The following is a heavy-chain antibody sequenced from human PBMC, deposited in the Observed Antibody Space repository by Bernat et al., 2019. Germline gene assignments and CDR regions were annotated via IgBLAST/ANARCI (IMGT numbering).Heavy chain of an antibody. D-gene: IGHD6-13*01. CDR2: IWYDGSQK. V-gene: IGHV3-33*01. CDR3: AVAAAGHYYYYMDV. J-gene: IGHJ6*03. Sequence: QVQLVESGGGVVQPGRSLRLSCAASGFTFSSYGMQWVRQAPGKGLEWVALIWYDGSQKYYADSVKGRFTISRDNSKNTLYLQMNSLRAEDTAVYYCAVAAAGHYYYYMDVWGKGTTVTVSS. CDR1: GFTFSSYG.